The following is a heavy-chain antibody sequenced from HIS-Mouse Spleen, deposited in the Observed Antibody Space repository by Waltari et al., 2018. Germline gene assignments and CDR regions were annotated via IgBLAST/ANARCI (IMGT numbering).Heavy chain of an antibody. CDR3: ARDRRIVDAFDI. Sequence: QVQLQESGPGLVKPSETLSLTCTVSGYSISSGYYWGWIRQPPGKGLEWIGSTYHSGSTYYNPSLKSRVTISVDTSKNQFSLKLSSVTAADTAVYYCARDRRIVDAFDIWGQGTMVTVSS. CDR1: GYSISSGYY. J-gene: IGHJ3*02. V-gene: IGHV4-38-2*02. D-gene: IGHD3-16*02. CDR2: TYHSGST.